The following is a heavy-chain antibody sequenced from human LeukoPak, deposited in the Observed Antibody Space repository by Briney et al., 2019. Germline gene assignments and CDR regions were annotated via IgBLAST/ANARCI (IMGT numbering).Heavy chain of an antibody. D-gene: IGHD5-12*01. Sequence: PGGSLRLSCTASGFTFSTHWMTWVRQPPGKGLEWVANIKEGGSVKYYVDSVKGRFTISRDNTKNALYLQMNSLRADDTAVYFCARDSTWQPDYWGQGTLITVSS. CDR3: ARDSTWQPDY. J-gene: IGHJ4*02. CDR1: GFTFSTHW. CDR2: IKEGGSVK. V-gene: IGHV3-7*03.